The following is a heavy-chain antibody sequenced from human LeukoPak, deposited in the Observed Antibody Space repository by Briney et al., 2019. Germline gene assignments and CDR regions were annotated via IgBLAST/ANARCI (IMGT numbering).Heavy chain of an antibody. V-gene: IGHV3-74*01. D-gene: IGHD2-21*02. CDR3: SRAQSEIGGYYPEYFRH. J-gene: IGHJ1*01. CDR1: GFSFSSSW. CDR2: IKIDAKT. Sequence: GASLRLSCAASGFSFSSSWMHWVRQPPGKGLVWVSRIKIDAKTNYAPSVKGRFNNSRDNAKNTVSLQMNSLRAEDAGVHYCSRAQSEIGGYYPEYFRHWGQGTLVTVSS.